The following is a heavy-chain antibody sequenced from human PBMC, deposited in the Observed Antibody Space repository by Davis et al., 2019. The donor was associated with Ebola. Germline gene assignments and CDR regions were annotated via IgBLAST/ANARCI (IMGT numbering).Heavy chain of an antibody. CDR3: ARVVAVASGWFDP. V-gene: IGHV1-2*02. J-gene: IGHJ5*02. Sequence: GRVTLTRDTSINTAYMELRSLRSDDTAVYYCARVVAVASGWFDPWGQGTLVSVSS. D-gene: IGHD6-19*01.